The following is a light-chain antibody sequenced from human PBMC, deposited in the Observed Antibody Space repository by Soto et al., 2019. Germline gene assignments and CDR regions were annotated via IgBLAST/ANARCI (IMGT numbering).Light chain of an antibody. J-gene: IGKJ5*01. Sequence: DIVMTQSPDSLAVSLGERATINCKSSQSLLYSSNNKNYLAWYQQKPGQPPKLLIYWASTRESGVPDRFSGSGSETDFTLTISSLQAEDVAVYFCQQYYTTPPVTFGQGTRLEIK. CDR1: QSLLYSSNNKNY. CDR3: QQYYTTPPVT. CDR2: WAS. V-gene: IGKV4-1*01.